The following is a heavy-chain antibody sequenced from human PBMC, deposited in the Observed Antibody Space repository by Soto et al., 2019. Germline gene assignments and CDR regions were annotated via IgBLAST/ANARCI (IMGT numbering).Heavy chain of an antibody. J-gene: IGHJ4*02. CDR3: ARDAASSLDH. V-gene: IGHV3-21*01. CDR2: CTPSSSSI. Sequence: EVQLVESGGGLVKPGGSLRLSCAASGFTFKLYTMHWVRQAPGKGLEWVSFCTPSSSSIYYADSVEGRFTISRDNARNSLYLQIHNLRAEDTAVYYCARDAASSLDHWGQGTLVTVSS. D-gene: IGHD6-13*01. CDR1: GFTFKLYT.